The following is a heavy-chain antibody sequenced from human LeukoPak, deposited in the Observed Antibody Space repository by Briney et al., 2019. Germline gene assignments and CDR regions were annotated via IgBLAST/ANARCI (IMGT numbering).Heavy chain of an antibody. CDR1: GFTFSSYS. J-gene: IGHJ6*02. CDR2: ISSSSSYI. D-gene: IGHD3-10*01. Sequence: GGSLRLSCAASGFTFSSYSMNWVRQAPGKGLEWVSSISSSSSYIYYADSVKGRFTISRDNAKNSLYLQMNSLRAKDTAVYYCARDRGYYGMDVWGQGTTVTVSS. V-gene: IGHV3-21*01. CDR3: ARDRGYYGMDV.